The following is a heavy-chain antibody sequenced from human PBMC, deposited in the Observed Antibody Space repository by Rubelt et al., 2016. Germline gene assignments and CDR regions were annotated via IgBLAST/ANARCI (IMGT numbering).Heavy chain of an antibody. CDR1: GGSISSVGYY. CDR3: ARGLAAGCHMDV. CDR2: IYYSGST. Sequence: QLQLQESGPGLVKPSETLSLTCSVSGGSISSVGYYWDWIRQPPGKGLEWIGRIYYSGSTFYNPSLESRVTMSVDTSKNQFSLKRSSVTAADTAVYYCARGLAAGCHMDVWGKGTTVTVSS. D-gene: IGHD2-8*01. V-gene: IGHV4-39*01. J-gene: IGHJ6*03.